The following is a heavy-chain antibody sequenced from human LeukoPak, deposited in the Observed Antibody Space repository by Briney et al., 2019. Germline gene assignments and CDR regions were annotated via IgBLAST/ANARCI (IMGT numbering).Heavy chain of an antibody. CDR2: INHSGST. CDR3: ARRVPYYGSGSYYSPRFDY. Sequence: PSETLSLTCTVSGGSISSSSYYWSWIRQPPGKGLEWIGEINHSGSTNYNPSLKSRVTISVDTSKNQFSLKLSSVTAADTAVYYCARRVPYYGSGSYYSPRFDYWGQGTLVTVSS. CDR1: GGSISSSSYY. J-gene: IGHJ4*02. V-gene: IGHV4-39*07. D-gene: IGHD3-10*01.